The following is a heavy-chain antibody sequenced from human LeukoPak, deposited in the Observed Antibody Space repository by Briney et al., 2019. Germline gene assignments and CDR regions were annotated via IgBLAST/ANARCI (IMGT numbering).Heavy chain of an antibody. D-gene: IGHD6-13*01. CDR3: ARLPLPQGIAAAGYYFDY. J-gene: IGHJ4*02. V-gene: IGHV3-7*01. CDR1: GFTFSSYW. CDR2: IKQDGSEK. Sequence: GGSLRLSCAASGFTFSSYWMSWVRQAPGKGLEWVANIKQDGSEKYYVDSVKGRFTISRDNAKNSLYLQMNSLRAEDTAVYYCARLPLPQGIAAAGYYFDYWGQGTLVTVSS.